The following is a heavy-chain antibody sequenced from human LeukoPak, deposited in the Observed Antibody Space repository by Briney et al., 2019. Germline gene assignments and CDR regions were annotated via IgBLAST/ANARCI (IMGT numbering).Heavy chain of an antibody. CDR2: ISGSAHKI. CDR1: GFTVSSNY. J-gene: IGHJ4*02. D-gene: IGHD5-18*01. Sequence: GGSLRLSCAASGFTVSSNYMNWVRQAPEKGLDWVSVISGSAHKIRYADSVKGRFTISRDNSENIVYLQMNNLRVEDTAVYYCAGRPTGYSSGYIHWGQGTLVTVSS. V-gene: IGHV3-53*01. CDR3: AGRPTGYSSGYIH.